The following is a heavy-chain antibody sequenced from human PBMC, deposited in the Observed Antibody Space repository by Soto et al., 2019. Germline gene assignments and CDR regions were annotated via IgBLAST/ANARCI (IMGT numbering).Heavy chain of an antibody. J-gene: IGHJ4*02. CDR1: GFSLSTTGVG. Sequence: QITLKESGPTLVKPTQTLTLTCTFSGFSLSTTGVGVGWIRQPPGRALEGLALIYWEVVKRYNPSLQNRLTVTKDTSKNQVVLTMTNMDPVDTATYYCAHRLEGYRSYFDYWGQGALVTVSS. CDR2: IYWEVVK. CDR3: AHRLEGYRSYFDY. D-gene: IGHD2-15*01. V-gene: IGHV2-5*02.